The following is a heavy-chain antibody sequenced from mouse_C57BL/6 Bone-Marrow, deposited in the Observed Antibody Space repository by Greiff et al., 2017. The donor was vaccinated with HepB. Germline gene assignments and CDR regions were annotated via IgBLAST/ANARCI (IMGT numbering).Heavy chain of an antibody. V-gene: IGHV1-81*01. CDR3: ARVYYGNYERY. D-gene: IGHD2-1*01. CDR2: IYPRSGNT. CDR1: GYTFTSYG. J-gene: IGHJ2*01. Sequence: VKLMESGAELARPGASVKLSCKASGYTFTSYGISWVKQRTGQGLEWIGEIYPRSGNTYYNEKFKGKATLTADKSSSTAYMELRSLTSEDSAVYFCARVYYGNYERYWGQGTTLTVSS.